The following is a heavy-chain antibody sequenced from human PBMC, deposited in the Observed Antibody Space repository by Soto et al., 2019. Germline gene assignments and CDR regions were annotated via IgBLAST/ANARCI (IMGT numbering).Heavy chain of an antibody. Sequence: GGSLRLSCAASGFTFSSYAMSWVRQAPGKGLEWVSAISGSGGSTYYADSVKGRFTISRDNSKNTLYLQMNSLRAEDTAVYYCAKDSPAYYDFWSGYRPYYYYYYMDVWGKGTTVTVSS. CDR1: GFTFSSYA. CDR2: ISGSGGST. CDR3: AKDSPAYYDFWSGYRPYYYYYYMDV. D-gene: IGHD3-3*01. V-gene: IGHV3-23*01. J-gene: IGHJ6*03.